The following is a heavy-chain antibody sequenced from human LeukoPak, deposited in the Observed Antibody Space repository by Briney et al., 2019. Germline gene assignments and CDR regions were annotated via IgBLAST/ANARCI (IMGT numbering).Heavy chain of an antibody. D-gene: IGHD6-13*01. CDR2: INPNSGGT. CDR3: ARRGSSWYYFDY. CDR1: GYTFTDYY. Sequence: ASVEVSCKASGYTFTDYYTHWVRQAPGQGLEWMGWINPNSGGTNYAQKFQGRVTMTRDTSISTAYMELSRLRSDDTAVYYCARRGSSWYYFDYWGQGTLVTVSS. V-gene: IGHV1-2*02. J-gene: IGHJ4*02.